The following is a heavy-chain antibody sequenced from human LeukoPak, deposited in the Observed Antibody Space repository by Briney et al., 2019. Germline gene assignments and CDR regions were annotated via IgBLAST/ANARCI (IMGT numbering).Heavy chain of an antibody. CDR1: GFTFSTYA. J-gene: IGHJ4*02. Sequence: GGSLRLSCAASGFTFSTYAVNWVRQAPGKGLEWVASIKQDGSERNYVDSVKGRFTISRDNAKNSLYLQMNSLRVEDTAVYYCARGGAVAGLDYWGQGTLVTVSS. D-gene: IGHD6-19*01. CDR2: IKQDGSER. V-gene: IGHV3-7*01. CDR3: ARGGAVAGLDY.